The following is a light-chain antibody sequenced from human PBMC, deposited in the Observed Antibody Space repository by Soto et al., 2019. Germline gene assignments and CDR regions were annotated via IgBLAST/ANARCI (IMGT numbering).Light chain of an antibody. Sequence: QSALTQPASVSGSPGQSITISCTGTSSDVGSYNYVSWYQQHPGKAPKLIIYEVSNRPSGVSNRFSGSKSGNTASLTISGLQAEDEADYYCNSYTSKSTGVFGTGTKLT. CDR3: NSYTSKSTGV. CDR2: EVS. J-gene: IGLJ1*01. V-gene: IGLV2-14*01. CDR1: SSDVGSYNY.